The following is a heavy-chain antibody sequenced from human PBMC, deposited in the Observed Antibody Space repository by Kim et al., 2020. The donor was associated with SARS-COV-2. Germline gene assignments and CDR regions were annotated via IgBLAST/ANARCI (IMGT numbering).Heavy chain of an antibody. CDR3: ARVRGVISGDAFDI. V-gene: IGHV4-34*01. Sequence: TPPPKVRVTISVATTKNQFSLKLSSVAAADTAVYYCARVRGVISGDAFDIWGQGTMVTVSS. J-gene: IGHJ3*02. D-gene: IGHD3-10*01.